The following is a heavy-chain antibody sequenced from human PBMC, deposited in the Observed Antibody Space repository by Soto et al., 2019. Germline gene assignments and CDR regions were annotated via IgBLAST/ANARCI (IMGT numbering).Heavy chain of an antibody. J-gene: IGHJ4*02. CDR3: ARGWNPRMYGSGSRPDY. D-gene: IGHD3-10*01. Sequence: SETLSLTCSVYGGSFSGYYWSWIRQPPGKGLEWIGEINHSGSTNYNPSLKSRVTISVDTSKNQFSLKLSSVTAADTAVYYCARGWNPRMYGSGSRPDYWGQGTLVTVS. V-gene: IGHV4-34*01. CDR1: GGSFSGYY. CDR2: INHSGST.